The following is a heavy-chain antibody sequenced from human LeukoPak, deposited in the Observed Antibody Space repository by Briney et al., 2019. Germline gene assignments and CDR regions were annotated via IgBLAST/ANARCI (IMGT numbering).Heavy chain of an antibody. D-gene: IGHD2-2*01. V-gene: IGHV4-34*01. J-gene: IGHJ4*02. CDR3: ARRGYCSSTSCYAYFDY. Sequence: ASETLSLTCAVYGGSFSGYYWSWIRQPPGKGLEWIGEINHSGSTNYNPSLKSRVTISVDTSKNQFSLKLSSVTAADTAVYYCARRGYCSSTSCYAYFDYWGQGTLVTVSS. CDR2: INHSGST. CDR1: GGSFSGYY.